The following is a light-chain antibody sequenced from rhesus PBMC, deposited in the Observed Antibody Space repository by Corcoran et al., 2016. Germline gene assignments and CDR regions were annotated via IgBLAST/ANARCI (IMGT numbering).Light chain of an antibody. V-gene: IGKV1-74*01. CDR3: PHGYGTPFT. J-gene: IGKJ3*01. Sequence: DIQMTQSPSSLSASVGDRVTITCRASENVNNYLNWYQQKPGKAPKILIYKASTVQSGVPSRFSGSGSGTDYTFTIRSLQPEDVATYYCPHGYGTPFTFGPGTKLDIK. CDR1: ENVNNY. CDR2: KAS.